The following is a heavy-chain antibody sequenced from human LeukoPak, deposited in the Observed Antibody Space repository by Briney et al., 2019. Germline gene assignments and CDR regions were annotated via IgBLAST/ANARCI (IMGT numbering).Heavy chain of an antibody. CDR1: GGTFSSYA. CDR3: ARDSELWFGGSFDP. D-gene: IGHD3-10*01. Sequence: GASVKVSCKASGGTFSSYAISWVRQAPGQGLGWMGGIIPIFGTANYAQKFQGRVTITADKSTSTAYMELSSLRSEDTAVYYCARDSELWFGGSFDPWGQGTLVTVSS. CDR2: IIPIFGTA. J-gene: IGHJ5*02. V-gene: IGHV1-69*06.